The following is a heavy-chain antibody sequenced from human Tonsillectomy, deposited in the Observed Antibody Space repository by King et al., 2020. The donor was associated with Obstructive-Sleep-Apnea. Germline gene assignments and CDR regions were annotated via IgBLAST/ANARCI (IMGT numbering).Heavy chain of an antibody. CDR3: ATVGRSTAYAIEY. D-gene: IGHD3-16*01. CDR1: GFTVSSNY. V-gene: IGHV3-66*01. CDR2: IYTSGST. Sequence: VQLVESGGGLVQPGGSLRLSCAASGFTVSSNYMTWVRQAPGKGLEYVSVIYTSGSTYHADSVRGRITISRDNSKNMVYLQMNSLRVDDTAVYYCATVGRSTAYAIEYWAQGTVVTVSS. J-gene: IGHJ4*02.